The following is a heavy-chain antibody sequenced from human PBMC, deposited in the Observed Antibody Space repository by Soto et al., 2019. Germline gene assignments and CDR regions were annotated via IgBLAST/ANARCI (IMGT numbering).Heavy chain of an antibody. D-gene: IGHD5-18*01. V-gene: IGHV1-69*02. CDR1: GGTFSSYT. CDR3: ARGDHGDTAMAKGYYYYGMDV. CDR2: IIPILGIA. Sequence: QVQLVQSGAEVKKPGSSVKVSCKASGGTFSSYTISWVRQAPGQGLEWMGRIIPILGIANYAQKFQGRVMITADKSSSTAYMELSSLRSEDTAVYYCARGDHGDTAMAKGYYYYGMDVWGQGTTVTVSS. J-gene: IGHJ6*02.